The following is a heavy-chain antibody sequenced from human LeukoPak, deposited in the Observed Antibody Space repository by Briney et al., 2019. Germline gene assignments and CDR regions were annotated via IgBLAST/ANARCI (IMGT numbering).Heavy chain of an antibody. J-gene: IGHJ5*02. Sequence: SETLSLTCTVSGGSMSSYYWNWIRQPPGKGLEWMGYIYYSGSTNYNPSLKSRVTMSVDTSKNQFSLKLSSVTAADTAVYYCARDLGADYGDYVFDPWGQGTLVIVSS. CDR2: IYYSGST. D-gene: IGHD4-17*01. CDR1: GGSMSSYY. CDR3: ARDLGADYGDYVFDP. V-gene: IGHV4-59*01.